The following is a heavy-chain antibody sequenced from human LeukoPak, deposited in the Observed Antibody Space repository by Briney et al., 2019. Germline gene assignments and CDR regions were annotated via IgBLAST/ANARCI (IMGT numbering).Heavy chain of an antibody. D-gene: IGHD6-19*01. CDR3: ARVLRDYSSGWSGVDYYYGLDV. CDR2: VYSSGSV. V-gene: IGHV4-4*07. CDR1: GGSITNYY. Sequence: SETLSLTCTVSGGSITNYYWSWIRQPAGKGLEWIGRVYSSGSVNYNPSLKSRVTMSVDKSNNQFSLSLRSVTAADTAVYYCARVLRDYSSGWSGVDYYYGLDVWGQGTAVAVSS. J-gene: IGHJ6*02.